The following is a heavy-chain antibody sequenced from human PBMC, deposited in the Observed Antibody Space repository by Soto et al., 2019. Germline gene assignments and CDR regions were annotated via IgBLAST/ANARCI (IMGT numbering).Heavy chain of an antibody. V-gene: IGHV3-30*18. D-gene: IGHD3-10*01. CDR2: VLYDGSNE. J-gene: IGHJ6*03. CDR3: AKGGFEYSGSFQDYLDV. CDR1: GFTFSRHN. Sequence: QVQLVESGGGVVQPGRSLRLSCGASGFTFSRHNIHWVRQAPGKGLEWVAAVLYDGSNEYYADSVKGRFTISRDNSKNTMYLQRNSMRAEDTAVYYCAKGGFEYSGSFQDYLDVWGKGTTVTVS.